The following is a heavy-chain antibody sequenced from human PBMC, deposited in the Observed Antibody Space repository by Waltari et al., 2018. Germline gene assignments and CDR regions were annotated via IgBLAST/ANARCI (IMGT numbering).Heavy chain of an antibody. V-gene: IGHV4-4*07. CDR1: GGSISSYY. CDR2: IYTSGSP. D-gene: IGHD2-2*02. Sequence: QVQLQESGPGLVKPSETLSLTCTVSGGSISSYYWRWIRPPAGKGLEWIGRIYTSGSPNYNPSLKSRVTMSVDTSKNQFSLKLSSVTAADTAVYYCARDCSSTSCYSNFDYWGQGTLVTVSS. CDR3: ARDCSSTSCYSNFDY. J-gene: IGHJ4*02.